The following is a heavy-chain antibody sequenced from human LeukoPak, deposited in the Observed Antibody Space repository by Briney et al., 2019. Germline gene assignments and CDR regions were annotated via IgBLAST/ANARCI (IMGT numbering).Heavy chain of an antibody. CDR2: ISGSGGRT. CDR1: GFTFSSYA. J-gene: IGHJ4*02. V-gene: IGHV3-23*01. D-gene: IGHD6-6*01. Sequence: GGSLRLSCAASGFTFSSYAMSWVRQAPGKGLEWVSAISGSGGRTYYADSVKGRFTISRDNSKSTLYLQMNSLRAEDTAVYHCAKDRGQLGGFDYWGQGTLVTVSS. CDR3: AKDRGQLGGFDY.